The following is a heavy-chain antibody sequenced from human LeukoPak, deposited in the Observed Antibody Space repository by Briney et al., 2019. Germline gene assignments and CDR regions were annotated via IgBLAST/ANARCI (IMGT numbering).Heavy chain of an antibody. D-gene: IGHD4-17*01. CDR1: GGSFSGYD. CDR3: ARAGHTVSSFDY. J-gene: IGHJ4*02. CDR2: INHSGST. V-gene: IGHV4-34*01. Sequence: SETLSLTCAVYGGSFSGYDCSWIRQPPGKGLEWIGEINHSGSTDYNPSLKSRVTISVDTSKNQFSLKLSSVTAADTAVYYCARAGHTVSSFDYWGQGTLVTVSS.